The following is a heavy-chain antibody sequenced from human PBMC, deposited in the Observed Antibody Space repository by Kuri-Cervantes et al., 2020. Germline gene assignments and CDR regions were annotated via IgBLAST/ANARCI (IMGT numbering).Heavy chain of an antibody. V-gene: IGHV1-8*01. CDR2: MNPNSGNT. CDR1: GYTFTSYD. J-gene: IGHJ4*02. CDR3: ARARTPPYYFDY. Sequence: ASVKVSCKASGYTFTSYDINWVRQATGQGLEWMGWMNPNSGNTGYTQKLQGRVTMTTDTSTSTAYMGLRSLRSDGTAVYYCARARTPPYYFDYWGQGTLVTVSS.